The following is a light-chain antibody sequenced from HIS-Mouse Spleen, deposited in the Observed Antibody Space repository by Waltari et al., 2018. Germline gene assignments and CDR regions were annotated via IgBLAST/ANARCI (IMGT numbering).Light chain of an antibody. CDR1: TLGDKY. V-gene: IGLV3-1*01. J-gene: IGLJ2*01. CDR2: QDS. Sequence: SYELTQPPSVSVSPGQTASITCSGDTLGDKYACWYQQKPGQSPVLVIYQDSKRPSGIPERFAGSNSGNTATLTISGTQAMDEADYYGQAWDSSYSVFGGGTKLTVL. CDR3: QAWDSSYSV.